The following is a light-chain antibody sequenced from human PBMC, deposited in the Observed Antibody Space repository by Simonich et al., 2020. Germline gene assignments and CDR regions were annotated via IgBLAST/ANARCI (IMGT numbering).Light chain of an antibody. J-gene: IGLJ2*01. CDR3: QSYDSSNQV. Sequence: NFMLTQPHSVSESPGKTVTISCTRISGSIASNYVQWYQQRPGRSPTTGLSEDNQSPSGVPDRFSGSIDSSSNSASLTISGLKTEDEADYYCQSYDSSNQVFGGGTKLTVL. V-gene: IGLV6-57*01. CDR2: EDN. CDR1: SGSIASNY.